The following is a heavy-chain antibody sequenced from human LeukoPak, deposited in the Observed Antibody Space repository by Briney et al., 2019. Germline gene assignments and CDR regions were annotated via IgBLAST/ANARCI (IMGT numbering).Heavy chain of an antibody. CDR1: GFTFSSYA. D-gene: IGHD3-9*01. V-gene: IGHV3-23*01. Sequence: GGSLRLSCAASGFTFSSYAMSWVRQAPGKGLEWVSAISGSGGSTYYADSVKGRFTNSRDNSKNTLYLQMNSLRAEDTAVYYCAKPSTYDILTGYGYWGQGTLVTVSS. J-gene: IGHJ4*02. CDR3: AKPSTYDILTGYGY. CDR2: ISGSGGST.